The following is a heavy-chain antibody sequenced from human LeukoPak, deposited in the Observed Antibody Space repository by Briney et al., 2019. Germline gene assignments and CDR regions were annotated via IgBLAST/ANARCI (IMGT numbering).Heavy chain of an antibody. J-gene: IGHJ4*02. D-gene: IGHD3-3*01. Sequence: ASVKVSCKASGYTFTSYGISWVRQATGQGLEWMGWMNPNSGNTGYAQKFQGRVTMTRNTSISTAYMELSSLRSEDTAVYYCASRIFYDFWSGYYMGGELDYWGQGTLVTVSS. V-gene: IGHV1-8*02. CDR1: GYTFTSYG. CDR2: MNPNSGNT. CDR3: ASRIFYDFWSGYYMGGELDY.